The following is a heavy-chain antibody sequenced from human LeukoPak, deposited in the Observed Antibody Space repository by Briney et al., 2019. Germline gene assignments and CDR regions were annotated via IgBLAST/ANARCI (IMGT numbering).Heavy chain of an antibody. Sequence: SGGSLRLSCAASGFSFSNYSMHWVRQAPGKGLEWVSCISRSGHYKYFADSVKGRFTISRDNAQNSLYLQMNSLRVDDTAVYYCVRVGSGSYWGIDDAFDIWGQGTMVTVSS. V-gene: IGHV3-21*04. J-gene: IGHJ3*02. CDR2: ISRSGHYK. CDR1: GFSFSNYS. CDR3: VRVGSGSYWGIDDAFDI. D-gene: IGHD1-26*01.